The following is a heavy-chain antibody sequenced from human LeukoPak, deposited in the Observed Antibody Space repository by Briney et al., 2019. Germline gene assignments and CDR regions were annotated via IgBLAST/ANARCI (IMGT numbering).Heavy chain of an antibody. V-gene: IGHV4-30-4*08. J-gene: IGHJ5*02. CDR2: IYYSGST. D-gene: IGHD1-26*01. Sequence: SQTLSLTCTVSGGSISSGDYYWSWIRQPPGKGLGWIGYIYYSGSTYYNPSLKSRVTISVDTSKNQFSLKLSSVTAADTAVYCCARQVGATTFWFDPWGQGTLVTVSS. CDR1: GGSISSGDYY. CDR3: ARQVGATTFWFDP.